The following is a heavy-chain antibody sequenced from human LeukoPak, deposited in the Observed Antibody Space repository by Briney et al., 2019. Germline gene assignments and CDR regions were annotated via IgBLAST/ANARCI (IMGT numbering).Heavy chain of an antibody. CDR3: ARAIHCSTTSCRGAFDI. J-gene: IGHJ3*02. CDR2: IIPIFGTA. CDR1: GGTFSSYA. D-gene: IGHD2-2*01. Sequence: ASVKVSCKASGGTFSSYAISWVRQAPGQGLEWMGGIIPIFGTANYAQKFQGRVTITADESTSTAYMELSSLRAEDTAVYYCARAIHCSTTSCRGAFDIWGQGTMVTVSS. V-gene: IGHV1-69*13.